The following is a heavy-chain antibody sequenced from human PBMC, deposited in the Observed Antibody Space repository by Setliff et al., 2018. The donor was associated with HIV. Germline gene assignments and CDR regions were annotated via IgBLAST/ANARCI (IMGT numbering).Heavy chain of an antibody. V-gene: IGHV4-34*01. Sequence: SETLSLTCAVYGGSFSGHYWSWIRQPPGKGLEWIGEINHSGSTNYNPSLKSRVTTSVDTSKNQFSLKLSSVTVADTAVYYCARGRRGWLVTSLDYWGLGTLVTVSS. CDR2: INHSGST. J-gene: IGHJ4*02. CDR1: GGSFSGHY. CDR3: ARGRRGWLVTSLDY. D-gene: IGHD3-22*01.